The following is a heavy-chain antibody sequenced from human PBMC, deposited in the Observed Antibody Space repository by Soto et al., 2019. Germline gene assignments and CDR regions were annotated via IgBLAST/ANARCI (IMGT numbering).Heavy chain of an antibody. CDR1: GFTFSNYN. CDR3: ARDSSTGYYLSDFDY. V-gene: IGHV3-21*01. Sequence: GGSLRLSCAASGFTFSNYNMNWVRQAPGKGLEWVASISTRSHYIYYADSLKGRFTISRDNAKNSVDLQISSLRAEDTAVYYCARDSSTGYYLSDFDYWGQGTLVTVSS. J-gene: IGHJ4*02. CDR2: ISTRSHYI. D-gene: IGHD3-9*01.